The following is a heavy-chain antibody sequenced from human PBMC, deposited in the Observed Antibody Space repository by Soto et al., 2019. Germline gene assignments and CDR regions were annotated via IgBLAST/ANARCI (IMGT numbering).Heavy chain of an antibody. Sequence: QLQLVQSGAEVTKPGSSVKVSCKASGGTFSSYAFSWVRQAPGQGLEWMGGIIPIFGRANYAQKFQGRVTIPADESTSTGYMELSSLRPEDTAGYYCARDTTYSYNGMVVPAEYGMDVWGQGTTVTVSS. V-gene: IGHV1-69*12. CDR2: IIPIFGRA. J-gene: IGHJ6*02. CDR1: GGTFSSYA. CDR3: ARDTTYSYNGMVVPAEYGMDV. D-gene: IGHD2-15*01.